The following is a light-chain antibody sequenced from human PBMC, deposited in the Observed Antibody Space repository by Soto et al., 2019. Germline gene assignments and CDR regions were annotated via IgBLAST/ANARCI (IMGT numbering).Light chain of an antibody. CDR3: QHYKRSSET. CDR2: KAS. Sequence: STIFAYGQDGVTITCLDSQSISSWLAWYQQKPGKAPKLLIYKASSLESGVPSRFSGSGSGTEFTLTISSLQSDDIAIYYCQHYKRSSETFGEGTKVDIK. J-gene: IGKJ1*01. V-gene: IGKV1-5*03. CDR1: QSISSW.